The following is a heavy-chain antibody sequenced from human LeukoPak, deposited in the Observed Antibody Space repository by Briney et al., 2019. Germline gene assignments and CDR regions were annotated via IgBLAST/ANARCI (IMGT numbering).Heavy chain of an antibody. CDR1: GFTFSSYA. V-gene: IGHV3-30-3*01. J-gene: IGHJ4*02. D-gene: IGHD6-19*01. Sequence: PGGSLRLSCAASGFTFSSYAMHWVRQAPGKGLEWVAVISYDGSNKYYADSVKGRFTISRDNSKNTLYLQMNSLRVEDTAVYYCAREESSGWYCFDYWGQGTLVTVSS. CDR3: AREESSGWYCFDY. CDR2: ISYDGSNK.